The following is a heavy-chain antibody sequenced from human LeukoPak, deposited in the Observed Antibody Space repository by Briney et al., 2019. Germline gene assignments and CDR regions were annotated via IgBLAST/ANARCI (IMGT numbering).Heavy chain of an antibody. CDR2: ISSYNGKT. CDR1: GYTFTTDG. V-gene: IGHV1-18*01. Sequence: RASVKVSCKASGYTFTTDGISWVRQAPGHGLEWMGWISSYNGKTIFAQRPQGRVTMTTDTSTRTAYMELRSLGSGDTAVYYCARDRGRGIATSDYYFDYWGQGTLVTVSP. J-gene: IGHJ4*02. CDR3: ARDRGRGIATSDYYFDY. D-gene: IGHD6-13*01.